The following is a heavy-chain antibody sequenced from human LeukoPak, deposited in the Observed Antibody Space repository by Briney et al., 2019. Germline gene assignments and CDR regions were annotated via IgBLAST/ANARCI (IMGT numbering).Heavy chain of an antibody. V-gene: IGHV4-34*01. CDR2: INHSGSA. J-gene: IGHJ4*02. Sequence: PSETLSLTCAVYGGSFSGYYWSWIRQSPGKGLEWIGEINHSGSANYNPSLKSRVTISVDTSKNQFSLKLSSVTAADTAVYYCARRSRSGSDYWGQGTLVTVSS. CDR3: ARRSRSGSDY. CDR1: GGSFSGYY. D-gene: IGHD1-26*01.